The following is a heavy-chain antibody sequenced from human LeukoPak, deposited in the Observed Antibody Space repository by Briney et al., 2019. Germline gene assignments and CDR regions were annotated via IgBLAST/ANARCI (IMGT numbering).Heavy chain of an antibody. Sequence: SVKVSCKASGGTYSSYAISWVRQAPGQGLEWMGGIIPIFGTANYAQKFQGRVTITTDESTSTAYMELSSLRSEDTAVYYCARVDTAMVTGVISYYYYMDVWGKGTAVTVSS. V-gene: IGHV1-69*05. CDR3: ARVDTAMVTGVISYYYYMDV. CDR1: GGTYSSYA. D-gene: IGHD5-18*01. CDR2: IIPIFGTA. J-gene: IGHJ6*03.